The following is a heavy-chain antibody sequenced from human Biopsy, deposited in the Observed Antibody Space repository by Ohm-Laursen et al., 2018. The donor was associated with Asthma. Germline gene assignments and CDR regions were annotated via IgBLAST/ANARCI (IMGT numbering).Heavy chain of an antibody. D-gene: IGHD3-16*01. CDR1: GYTFTDYY. CDR3: ARIKIRIGAGTDRYFDL. Sequence: ASVKVSCKASGYTFTDYYVHWVRQAPGQGLEWMGRIDPNSGGTNYAQKFLGRVTMTRDTSVNTAFMVLSRLRSDDTAVYYCARIKIRIGAGTDRYFDLWGRGTLATVSS. V-gene: IGHV1-2*06. J-gene: IGHJ2*01. CDR2: IDPNSGGT.